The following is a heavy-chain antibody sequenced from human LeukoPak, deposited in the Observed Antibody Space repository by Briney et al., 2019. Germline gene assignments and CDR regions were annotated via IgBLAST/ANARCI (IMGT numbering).Heavy chain of an antibody. V-gene: IGHV3-23*01. Sequence: GGSLRLYCVASGFTFSNLALGWVRQAPGKGLEWVSVISDTGGATYYADSVKGRFTISRDNSRNTLYLQMNSLRVDDTAVYFCAKDARRYSGWYFFDHWGQGTLVTVST. J-gene: IGHJ4*02. D-gene: IGHD6-19*01. CDR3: AKDARRYSGWYFFDH. CDR2: ISDTGGAT. CDR1: GFTFSNLA.